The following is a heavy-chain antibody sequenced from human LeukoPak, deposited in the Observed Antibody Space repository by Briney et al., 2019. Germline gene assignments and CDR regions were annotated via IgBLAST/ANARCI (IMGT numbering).Heavy chain of an antibody. CDR2: FHYSGSN. J-gene: IGHJ4*02. V-gene: IGHV4-39*01. CDR3: ARRVTFGYAYAYYFDY. CDR1: GGSISSTYYY. Sequence: TPSETLSLTCTVSGGSISSTYYYWGWIRQPPGKGLEWIGNFHYSGSNSYNPSLKSRVTISVDTSKNQFSLRLSSVTAADTAVYYCARRVTFGYAYAYYFDYWGQGTLVTVSS. D-gene: IGHD3-16*01.